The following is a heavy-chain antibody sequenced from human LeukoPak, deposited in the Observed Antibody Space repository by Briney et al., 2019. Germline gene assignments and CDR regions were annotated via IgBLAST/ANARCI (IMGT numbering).Heavy chain of an antibody. D-gene: IGHD3-3*01. CDR2: IIPILGIA. CDR3: AIETKDDFWSGCPFDY. J-gene: IGHJ4*02. CDR1: GGTFSSYT. Sequence: ASVKVSCKASGGTFSSYTISWVRQAPGQGLEWMGRIIPILGIANYAQKFQGRVTITADKSTSTAYMELSSLRSEDTAVYYCAIETKDDFWSGCPFDYWGQGTLVTVSS. V-gene: IGHV1-69*04.